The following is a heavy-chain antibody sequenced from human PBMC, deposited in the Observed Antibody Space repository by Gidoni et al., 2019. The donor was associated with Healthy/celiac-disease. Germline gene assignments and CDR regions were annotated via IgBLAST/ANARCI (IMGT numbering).Heavy chain of an antibody. CDR3: ARSIVEGGSFMDV. D-gene: IGHD2-15*01. Sequence: QVQLQQSGPGLVKPSQTLSLTCAIHRDSVYSNSAAWHWNRQSPSRGLEWLGRTYYRSKWYNDYAVSVKSRITINPDTSKNQCSLQRNSVTPEDTAVYYCARSIVEGGSFMDVWGKGTTVTVSS. CDR1: RDSVYSNSAA. CDR2: TYYRSKWYN. V-gene: IGHV6-1*01. J-gene: IGHJ6*03.